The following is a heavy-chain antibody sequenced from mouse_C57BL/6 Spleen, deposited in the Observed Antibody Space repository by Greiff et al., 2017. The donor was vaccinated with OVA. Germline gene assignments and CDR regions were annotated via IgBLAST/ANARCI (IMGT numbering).Heavy chain of an antibody. CDR2: IYPRSGNT. V-gene: IGHV1-81*01. D-gene: IGHD3-3*01. CDR1: GYTFTSYG. J-gene: IGHJ1*03. CDR3: AIGAGGTGYFDV. Sequence: QVQLKQSGAELARPGASVKLSCKASGYTFTSYGISWVKQRTGQGLEWIGEIYPRSGNTYYNEKFKGKATLTADKSSSTAYMELRSLTSEDYAVDFCAIGAGGTGYFDVWGTGTTVTVSS.